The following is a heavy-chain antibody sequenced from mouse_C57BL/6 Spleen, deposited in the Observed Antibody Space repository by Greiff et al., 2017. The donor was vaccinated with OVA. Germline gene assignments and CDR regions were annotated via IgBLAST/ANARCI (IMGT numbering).Heavy chain of an antibody. D-gene: IGHD1-1*01. Sequence: DVKLVESGGGLVQPGGSLKLSCAASGFTFSDYYMYWVRQTPEKRLEWVAYISNGGGSTYYPDTVKGRFTISRDNAKNTLYLQMSRLKSEDTAIYYCARGGYYGSSYNWYFDVWGTGTTVTVSS. V-gene: IGHV5-12*01. CDR1: GFTFSDYY. CDR3: ARGGYYGSSYNWYFDV. CDR2: ISNGGGST. J-gene: IGHJ1*03.